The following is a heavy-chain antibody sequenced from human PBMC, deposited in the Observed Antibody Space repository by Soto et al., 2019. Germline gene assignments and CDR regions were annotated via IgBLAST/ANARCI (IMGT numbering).Heavy chain of an antibody. CDR3: AKHVDDFWSGYYPGYYFDY. J-gene: IGHJ4*02. Sequence: PGGSLRLSCAASGFTFNTHAMSYVRQAPGKGLEWVSAISASGGSTYYADSVRGRFTISRDNSRNTLYLQVNSLRAEDTAVYYCAKHVDDFWSGYYPGYYFDYWGQGILVTV. CDR2: ISASGGST. D-gene: IGHD3-3*01. CDR1: GFTFNTHA. V-gene: IGHV3-23*01.